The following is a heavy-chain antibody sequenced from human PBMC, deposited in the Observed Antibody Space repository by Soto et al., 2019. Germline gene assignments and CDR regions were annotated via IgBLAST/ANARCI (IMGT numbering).Heavy chain of an antibody. Sequence: QVQLVQSGAEVKKPGASVKVSCKASGXXXXXXXXXXXXXXXGXGLEWVGLINPKTGTTNDAPKFQGRVTMTSDTSTSTAYMELXXXXXXXXXXXXXXXXXXXXXXXXXXXXWSQGTLVTVSS. J-gene: IGHJ4*02. CDR1: GXXXXXXX. CDR2: INPKTGTT. V-gene: IGHV1-2*05. CDR3: XXXXXXXXXXXXXXX.